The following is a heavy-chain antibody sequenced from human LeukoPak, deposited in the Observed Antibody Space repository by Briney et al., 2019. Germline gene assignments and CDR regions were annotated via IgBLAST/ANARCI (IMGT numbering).Heavy chain of an antibody. J-gene: IGHJ4*02. D-gene: IGHD3-16*02. Sequence: PSETLSLTCTVSGGSISSYYWSWIRQPAGKGLEWIGRIYTSRSTNYNPSLKSRVTMSVDTSKNQFSLKLSSVTAADTAVYYCARGGAVYDYVWGSYRYADYYFDYWGQGTLVTVSS. V-gene: IGHV4-4*07. CDR1: GGSISSYY. CDR3: ARGGAVYDYVWGSYRYADYYFDY. CDR2: IYTSRST.